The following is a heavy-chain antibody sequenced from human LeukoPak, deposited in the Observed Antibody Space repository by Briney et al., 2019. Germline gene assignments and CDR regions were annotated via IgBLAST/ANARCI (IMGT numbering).Heavy chain of an antibody. CDR2: IYYSGST. CDR1: GGSISSYY. CDR3: ARAILGGLLGY. D-gene: IGHD2-15*01. V-gene: IGHV4-59*01. Sequence: SETLSLTCTVSGGSISSYYWSWIRQPPGKGLEWIGYIYYSGSTNYNPPLKSQVTISVDTSKTQFSLKLSSVTAADTDVYYCARAILGGLLGYWGQGTLVTVSS. J-gene: IGHJ4*02.